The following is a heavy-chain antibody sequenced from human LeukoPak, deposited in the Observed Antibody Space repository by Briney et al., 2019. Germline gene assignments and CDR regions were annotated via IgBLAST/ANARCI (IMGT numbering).Heavy chain of an antibody. CDR2: INSDGSSR. CDR1: GFTFSNYW. Sequence: GGSLRLSCAASGFTFSNYWMHWVRQAPGKVLVWVSRINSDGSSRNYADSVKGRFTISRDNAKNTLFLQMNSLRAEDTAVYYCASASSHRIAAGGDYWGQGILVAVSS. V-gene: IGHV3-74*01. D-gene: IGHD6-13*01. CDR3: ASASSHRIAAGGDY. J-gene: IGHJ4*02.